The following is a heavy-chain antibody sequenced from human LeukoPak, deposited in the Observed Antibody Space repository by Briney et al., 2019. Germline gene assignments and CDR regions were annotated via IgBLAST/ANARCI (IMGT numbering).Heavy chain of an antibody. D-gene: IGHD3-10*01. CDR3: ARVFRASMVRGVIALDY. CDR2: MNPNSGNT. J-gene: IGHJ4*02. V-gene: IGHV1-8*01. Sequence: ASVKVSCKASGYTFTSYDINWVRQATGQGLEWMGWMNPNSGNTGYAQKFQGRVTMTRNTPISTAYMELSSLRSEDTAVYYCARVFRASMVRGVIALDYWGQGTLVTVSS. CDR1: GYTFTSYD.